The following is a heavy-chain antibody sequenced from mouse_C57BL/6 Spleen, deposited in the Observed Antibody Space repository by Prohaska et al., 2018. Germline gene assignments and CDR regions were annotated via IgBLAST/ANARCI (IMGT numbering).Heavy chain of an antibody. CDR3: AREGYDPFAY. CDR1: GYTFTSYW. CDR2: IDPSDSET. D-gene: IGHD2-2*01. Sequence: QVQLQQPGAELVRPGSSVKLSCKASGYTFTSYWMHWVKQRPIQGLEWIGNIDPSDSETHYNQKFKDKATWTVDKSSSTAYMQLSSLTSEDSAVYYCAREGYDPFAYWGQGTLVTVSA. J-gene: IGHJ3*01. V-gene: IGHV1-52*01.